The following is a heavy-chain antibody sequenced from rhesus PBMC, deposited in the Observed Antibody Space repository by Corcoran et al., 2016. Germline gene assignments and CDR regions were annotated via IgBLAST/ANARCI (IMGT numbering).Heavy chain of an antibody. CDR2: TFSRSKGNH. CDR1: GDSVPSNIPT. J-gene: IGHJ4*01. D-gene: IGHD4-23*01. CDR3: VRDSNWRADY. Sequence: QVQLQESGPGLVKPSQTLSLTCAVSGDSVPSNIPTWNWTRQSSPRGLEWLGKTFSRSKGNHDYAQSVHNRITINADTSKNQFSLQLNSVTPEDMAVYYCVRDSNWRADYWGQGVLVTVSS. V-gene: IGHV6-1*01.